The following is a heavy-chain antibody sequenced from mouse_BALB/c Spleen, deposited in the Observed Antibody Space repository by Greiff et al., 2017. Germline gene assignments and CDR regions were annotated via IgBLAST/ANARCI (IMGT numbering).Heavy chain of an antibody. D-gene: IGHD2-3*01. CDR3: ARDRSMDY. CDR1: GFTFSSYA. V-gene: IGHV5-9-4*01. CDR2: ISSGGSYT. Sequence: EVNVVESGGGLVKPGGSLKLSCAASGFTFSSYAMSWVRQSPEKRLEWVAEISSGGSYTYYPDTVTGRFTISRDNAKNTLYLEMSSLRSEDTAMYYCARDRSMDYWGQGTTLTVSS. J-gene: IGHJ2*01.